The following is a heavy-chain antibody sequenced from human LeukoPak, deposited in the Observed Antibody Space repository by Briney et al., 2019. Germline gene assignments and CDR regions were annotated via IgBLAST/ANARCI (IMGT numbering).Heavy chain of an antibody. J-gene: IGHJ4*02. CDR2: IYSGGST. CDR1: GFTVSSNY. V-gene: IGHV3-53*04. D-gene: IGHD2-8*01. Sequence: SGGSLRLSCAASGFTVSSNYMSWVRQAPGKGLEWVSVIYSGGSTYYADSVKGRFTISRHNSKNTLYLQMNSLRAEDTAVYYCATAYCTNGVCSDYWGQGTLVIVSS. CDR3: ATAYCTNGVCSDY.